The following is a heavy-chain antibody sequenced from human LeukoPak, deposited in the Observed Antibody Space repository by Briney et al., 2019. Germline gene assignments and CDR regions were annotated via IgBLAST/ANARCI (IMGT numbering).Heavy chain of an antibody. J-gene: IGHJ6*02. D-gene: IGHD2-2*01. CDR1: GFTFSSYG. Sequence: GGSLRLSCAASGFTFSSYGMHWVRQAPGKGLEWVAVISYDGSNKYYADSVKGRFTISRDNSKNMLYLQMNSLRAEDTAVYYCAKGYCSSTSCYAMDVWGQGTTVTVSS. CDR2: ISYDGSNK. CDR3: AKGYCSSTSCYAMDV. V-gene: IGHV3-30*18.